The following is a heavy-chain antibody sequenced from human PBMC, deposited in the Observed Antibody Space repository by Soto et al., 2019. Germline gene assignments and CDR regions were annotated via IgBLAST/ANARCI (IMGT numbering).Heavy chain of an antibody. V-gene: IGHV5-10-1*01. CDR2: IDPTDSDT. Sequence: GESLKISCKGSGYSFTTYWISWVRQMPGKGLEWMGRIDPTDSDTYYSPSFQGHVTFSADKSISTVYLQWSSLKAWDTAMYYCETNDAQVDRRWLDPWGQGTLVTVSS. J-gene: IGHJ5*02. D-gene: IGHD2-15*01. CDR1: GYSFTTYW. CDR3: ETNDAQVDRRWLDP.